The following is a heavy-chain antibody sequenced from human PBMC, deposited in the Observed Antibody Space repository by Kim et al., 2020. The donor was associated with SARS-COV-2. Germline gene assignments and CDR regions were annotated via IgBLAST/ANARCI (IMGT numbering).Heavy chain of an antibody. D-gene: IGHD2-21*01. Sequence: YNPSLKSRVTISVDTSKNQFSLKLSSVTAADTAVYYCARDSGGGDCGFDPWGQGTLVTVSS. J-gene: IGHJ5*02. V-gene: IGHV4-31*02. CDR3: ARDSGGGDCGFDP.